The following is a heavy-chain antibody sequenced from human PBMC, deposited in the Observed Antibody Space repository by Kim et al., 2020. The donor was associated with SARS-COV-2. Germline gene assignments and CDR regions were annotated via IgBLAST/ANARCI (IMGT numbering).Heavy chain of an antibody. D-gene: IGHD5-18*01. V-gene: IGHV1-69*13. CDR2: IIPIFGTA. CDR1: GGTFSSYA. Sequence: SVKVSCKASGGTFSSYAISWVRQAPGQGLEWMGGIIPIFGTANYAQKFQGRVTITADESTSTAYMELSSLRSEDTAVYYCARGASRGYSYGRYRAFDIWGQGTMVTVSS. J-gene: IGHJ3*02. CDR3: ARGASRGYSYGRYRAFDI.